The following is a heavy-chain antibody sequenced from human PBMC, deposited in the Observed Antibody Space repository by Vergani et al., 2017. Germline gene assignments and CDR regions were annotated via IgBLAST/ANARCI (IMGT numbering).Heavy chain of an antibody. CDR3: AKEFWGSSGWYRAPFDY. D-gene: IGHD6-19*01. Sequence: EVQLLESGGGLVQPGGSLRLSCAASGFTFSSYAMSWVRQAPGKGLEWVSAISGSGGSTYYADSVKGRFTISRDNSKNTLYLQMNSLRAEDTAVYYCAKEFWGSSGWYRAPFDYWGQGTLVTVSS. V-gene: IGHV3-23*01. J-gene: IGHJ4*02. CDR1: GFTFSSYA. CDR2: ISGSGGST.